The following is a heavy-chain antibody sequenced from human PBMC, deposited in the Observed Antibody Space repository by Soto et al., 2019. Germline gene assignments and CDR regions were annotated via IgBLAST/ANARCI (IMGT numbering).Heavy chain of an antibody. CDR3: ARDGLGTMVRVRMDV. CDR1: WGALSGYY. CDR2: INHSGST. J-gene: IGHJ6*03. D-gene: IGHD3-10*01. Sequence: ASEAPFLPRAVYWGALSGYYWGWYRQPPGKGLEWIGEINHSGSTNYNPSLKSRVTISVDTSKNQFSLKLSSVTAADTAVYYCARDGLGTMVRVRMDVWGKGTTVTVSS. V-gene: IGHV4-34*01.